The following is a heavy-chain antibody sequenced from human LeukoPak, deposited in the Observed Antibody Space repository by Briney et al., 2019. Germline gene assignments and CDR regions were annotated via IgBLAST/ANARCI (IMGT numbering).Heavy chain of an antibody. CDR1: GFTFSSYG. Sequence: GRSLRLSCAASGFTFSSYGMHWVRQAPGKGLEWVAVIWYDGSNKYYADSVKGRFTISRDNSKNTLYLQMNSLRAEDTAVYYCARAPTVTDIDYWGQGTLVTVSS. CDR2: IWYDGSNK. J-gene: IGHJ4*02. V-gene: IGHV3-33*01. D-gene: IGHD4-17*01. CDR3: ARAPTVTDIDY.